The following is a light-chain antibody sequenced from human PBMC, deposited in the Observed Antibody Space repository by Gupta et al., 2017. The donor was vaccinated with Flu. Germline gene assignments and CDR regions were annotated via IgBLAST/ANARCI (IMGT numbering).Light chain of an antibody. CDR1: QSISSTY. J-gene: IGKJ2*01. Sequence: EIVLPPSPGTLSLSPGARATLPCRASQSISSTYLAWYQQKPGQAPRLLINGASNRATGIPDRCGGSGSGTEFSLIINTLEPEDGAVYYCQYYGGAPRAFGQGTRLEIK. CDR3: QYYGGAPRA. CDR2: GAS. V-gene: IGKV3-20*01.